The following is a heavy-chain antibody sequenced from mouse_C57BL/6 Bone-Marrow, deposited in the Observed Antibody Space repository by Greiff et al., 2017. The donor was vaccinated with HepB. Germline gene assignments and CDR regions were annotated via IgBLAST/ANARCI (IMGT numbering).Heavy chain of an antibody. CDR1: GYTFTSYW. CDR2: IDPSDSYT. CDR3: ARGPPYDYAGFAY. J-gene: IGHJ3*01. Sequence: QVQLQQPGAELVMPGASVKLSCKASGYTFTSYWMHWVKQRPGQGLEWIGEIDPSDSYTNYNQKFKGKSTLTVDKSSSTAYMQLSSLTSEDSAVYYCARGPPYDYAGFAYWGQGTLVTVSA. D-gene: IGHD2-4*01. V-gene: IGHV1-69*01.